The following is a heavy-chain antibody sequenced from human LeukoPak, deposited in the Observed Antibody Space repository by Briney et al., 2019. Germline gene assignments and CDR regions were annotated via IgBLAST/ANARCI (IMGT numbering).Heavy chain of an antibody. D-gene: IGHD3-10*01. Sequence: SETLSLTCTLSGGSIASYYWSWIRQPPGKGLEWIGYIYNSVTTNYNPSLKSRVPISVDTSKNQFSLNLRSVTAADTAVYYCARQLAYYYRSGGFDPWGQGALVTVSS. J-gene: IGHJ5*02. V-gene: IGHV4-59*08. CDR3: ARQLAYYYRSGGFDP. CDR1: GGSIASYY. CDR2: IYNSVTT.